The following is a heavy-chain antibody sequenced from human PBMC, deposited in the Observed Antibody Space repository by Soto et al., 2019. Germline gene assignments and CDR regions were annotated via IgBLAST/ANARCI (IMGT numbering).Heavy chain of an antibody. V-gene: IGHV3-23*01. CDR2: ISGSGGST. D-gene: IGHD5-12*01. CDR3: ANLVDIVATIPPYYFDY. J-gene: IGHJ4*02. Sequence: HPGGSLRLSCAASGFTFSSYAMSWVRQAPGKGLEWVSAISGSGGSTYYADSVKGRFTISRDNSKNTLYLQMNSLRAEDTAVYYCANLVDIVATIPPYYFDYWGQGTLVTVSS. CDR1: GFTFSSYA.